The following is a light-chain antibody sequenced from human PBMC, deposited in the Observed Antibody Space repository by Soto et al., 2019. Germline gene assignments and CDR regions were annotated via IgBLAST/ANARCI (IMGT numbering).Light chain of an antibody. CDR3: QQYYNYPRT. CDR1: QAISSF. V-gene: IGKV1-8*01. J-gene: IGKJ1*01. Sequence: AIRMTQSPSSLSASTGDRVTITCRASQAISSFLAWYQQKPGKAPKLLIYAASTLQSGVPSRFSGSGSGTDFTLTNSCLQSEDFATYYCQQYYNYPRTFGQGTKVEIK. CDR2: AAS.